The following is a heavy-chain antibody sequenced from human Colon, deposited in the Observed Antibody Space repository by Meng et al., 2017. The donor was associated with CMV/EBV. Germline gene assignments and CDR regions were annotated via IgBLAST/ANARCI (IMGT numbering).Heavy chain of an antibody. V-gene: IGHV4-39*07. Sequence: GSLRLSCTVSGGSISSSSYYWGWIRQPPGKGLEWIGSIYYSGSTYYNPSLKSRVTISVDTSKNQFSLKMTSVTAADTAVYYCVREGGSGFLEWLSTFDSWGQGTLVTVSS. J-gene: IGHJ5*01. CDR3: VREGGSGFLEWLSTFDS. D-gene: IGHD3-3*01. CDR2: IYYSGST. CDR1: GGSISSSSYY.